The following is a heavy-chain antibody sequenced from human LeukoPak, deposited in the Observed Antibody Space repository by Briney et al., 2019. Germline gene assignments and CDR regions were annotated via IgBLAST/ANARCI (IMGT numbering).Heavy chain of an antibody. J-gene: IGHJ4*02. CDR2: ISSSSSYI. D-gene: IGHD2-2*01. CDR1: GFTFSSYS. Sequence: PGGSLRLSCAASGFTFSSYSMNWVRQAPGKGLEWVSSISSSSSYIYYADSVKGRFTISRDNAKNSLYLQMNSLRAEDTAVYYCARDRHCSSTSCSFEYWGQGTLVTVSS. V-gene: IGHV3-21*01. CDR3: ARDRHCSSTSCSFEY.